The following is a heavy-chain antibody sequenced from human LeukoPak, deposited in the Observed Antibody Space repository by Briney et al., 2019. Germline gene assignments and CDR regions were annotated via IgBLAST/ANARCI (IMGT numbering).Heavy chain of an antibody. D-gene: IGHD3-22*01. CDR1: GFTFEDYG. CDR2: IRRNGGIT. Sequence: GGSLRLSCAASGFTFEDYGMSWVRQAPGKGLEWVAGIRRNGGITGPVDSVKGRFSISRDIAEKSLFLQMKTLRAEDTALYYCARDERYYDGRYYPYAFDIWGQGTMVTVSS. CDR3: ARDERYYDGRYYPYAFDI. V-gene: IGHV3-20*04. J-gene: IGHJ3*02.